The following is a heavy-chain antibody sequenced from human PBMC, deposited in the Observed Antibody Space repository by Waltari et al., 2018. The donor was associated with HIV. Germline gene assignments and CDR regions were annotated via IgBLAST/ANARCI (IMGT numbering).Heavy chain of an antibody. CDR3: ARALDYYESGSFPLWFFDV. Sequence: QVQLQESGPGLVKPSQTLSLTCTVPSGSITSGHYYWSWLRQPAGKGLEWIGRVYTSGGTNYNPSLKNRVTISIDTSRNQFSLRLSSVAAADTAVYYCARALDYYESGSFPLWFFDVWGRGTLVTVSS. J-gene: IGHJ2*01. CDR1: SGSITSGHYY. V-gene: IGHV4-61*02. D-gene: IGHD3-10*01. CDR2: VYTSGGT.